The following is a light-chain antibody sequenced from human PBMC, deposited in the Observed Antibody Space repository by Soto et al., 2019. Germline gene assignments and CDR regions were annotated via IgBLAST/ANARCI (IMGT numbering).Light chain of an antibody. CDR2: LNSDGSH. J-gene: IGLJ3*02. Sequence: QSVLTQSPSASASLGASVKLTCTLSSGHSSYAIAWHQQQPEKGPRYLMTLNSDGSHSKGDGIPDRFSGSSSGAERYLTISSLQSEGEADYYCQTWGTGTWVFGGGTKLTVL. V-gene: IGLV4-69*01. CDR3: QTWGTGTWV. CDR1: SGHSSYA.